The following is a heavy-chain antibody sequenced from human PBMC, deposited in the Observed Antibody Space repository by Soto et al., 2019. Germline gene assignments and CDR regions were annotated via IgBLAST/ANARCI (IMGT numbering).Heavy chain of an antibody. J-gene: IGHJ4*02. Sequence: EVQLVESGGGLVQPGGSLRLSCAASGFTFSSYWMHWVRQAPGKGLVWVSRINSDGSSTSYADSVKGRFTISRDNAKNTLXLXMNSLRAEDTAVYYCARDVSTVTTFHFDYWGQGTLVTVSS. CDR3: ARDVSTVTTFHFDY. CDR2: INSDGSST. D-gene: IGHD4-17*01. V-gene: IGHV3-74*01. CDR1: GFTFSSYW.